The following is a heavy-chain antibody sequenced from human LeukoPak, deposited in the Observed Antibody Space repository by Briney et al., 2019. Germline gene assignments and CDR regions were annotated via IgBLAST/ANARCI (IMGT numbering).Heavy chain of an antibody. D-gene: IGHD3-10*01. CDR3: AXEYYYGSGTQRHNWFDP. CDR2: ISAYAGST. J-gene: IGHJ5*02. V-gene: IGHV1-18*01. CDR1: GYSFTNYA. Sequence: GASVNVSCKASGYSFTNYAFNWVRQAPGQGLEWMGWISAYAGSTYYSQKFRGRVTMTTDTSTTTAYMELRTLRSDDTATYYCAXEYYYGSGTQRHNWFDPWGQGTLVTVSS.